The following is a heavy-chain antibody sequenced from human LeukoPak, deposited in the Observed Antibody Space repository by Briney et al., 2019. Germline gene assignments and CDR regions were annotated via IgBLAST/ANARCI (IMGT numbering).Heavy chain of an antibody. CDR3: ARDQGLEQQLATNWFDP. Sequence: SETLSLTCSVSGGSIISSNYYWGWIRQPPGKGLEWIGSIYQSGSGSSYYNPSLKSRVTISGDTSKNQFFLRLSSVTAADTAVYYCARDQGLEQQLATNWFDPWGQGTLVTVSS. V-gene: IGHV4-39*02. D-gene: IGHD6-13*01. J-gene: IGHJ5*02. CDR2: IYQSGSGSS. CDR1: GGSIISSNYY.